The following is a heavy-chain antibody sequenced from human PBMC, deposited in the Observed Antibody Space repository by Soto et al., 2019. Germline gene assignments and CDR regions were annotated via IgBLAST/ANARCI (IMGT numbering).Heavy chain of an antibody. CDR3: ARDPLWGTAMVLWYFDL. D-gene: IGHD5-18*01. J-gene: IGHJ2*01. Sequence: GGSLRLSCAASGFTFSSYAMHWVRQAPRKEQEWVAVISYDGSNKYYAENVKGRFTISRDNSKNTLYLQMNSLRAEDTAVYYCARDPLWGTAMVLWYFDLWGRGTLVTVSS. CDR1: GFTFSSYA. V-gene: IGHV3-30-3*01. CDR2: ISYDGSNK.